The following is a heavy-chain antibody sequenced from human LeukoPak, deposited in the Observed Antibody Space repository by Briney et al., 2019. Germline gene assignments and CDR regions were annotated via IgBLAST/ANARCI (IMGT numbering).Heavy chain of an antibody. V-gene: IGHV5-51*01. J-gene: IGHJ4*02. CDR2: VNPGDSDT. CDR1: GYSFTTYW. Sequence: GESLKISCKGSGYSFTTYWIGWVRQMPGKGLEWMAIVNPGDSDTRYSPSFQGQVTISADKSINTAYLQWSSLKASDTAMYYCARLKGSYGYPGDYWGQGTLVTVSS. D-gene: IGHD5-18*01. CDR3: ARLKGSYGYPGDY.